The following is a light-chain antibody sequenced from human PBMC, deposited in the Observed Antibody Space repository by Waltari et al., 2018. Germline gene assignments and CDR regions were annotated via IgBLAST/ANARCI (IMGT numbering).Light chain of an antibody. J-gene: IGLJ3*02. CDR2: KDT. CDR1: ALPKQF. V-gene: IGLV3-25*03. Sequence: SYELTQPPSVSVSPGQTDTITCSGDALPKQFAHWYHQKPGQAPVVVIYKDTERPSGIPERFSGSSSGTTVTLTINGVQAEDEADYYCQSADSSGTWVFGGGTKLTVL. CDR3: QSADSSGTWV.